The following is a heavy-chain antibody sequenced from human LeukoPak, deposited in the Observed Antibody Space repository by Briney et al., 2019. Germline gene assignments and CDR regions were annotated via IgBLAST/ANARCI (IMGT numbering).Heavy chain of an antibody. CDR2: ITGSGDYT. D-gene: IGHD1-26*01. J-gene: IGHJ4*02. CDR1: GFTFSSYG. CDR3: AKPSENYYAD. Sequence: GGSLRLSCAASGFTFSSYGMAWVRQAPGKGLEWVSSITGSGDYTKYADSMKGRFTISRDNPTNTLYLHMSSLGAEDTAVYYCAKPSENYYADWGQGTLVTVSS. V-gene: IGHV3-23*01.